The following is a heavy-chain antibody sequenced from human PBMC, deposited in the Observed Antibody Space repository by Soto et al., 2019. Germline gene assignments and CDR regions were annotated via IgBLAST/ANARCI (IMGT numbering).Heavy chain of an antibody. Sequence: ASVKVSCKASGYTFTSYGISWVRQAPGQGLEWMGWISAYNGNTNYAQKFQGRVSLTTDTSTSTAFLELRSLTYDDTAVYYCAREPPRATAGLNYFDPWGQGTLVTVSS. J-gene: IGHJ5*02. V-gene: IGHV1-18*01. CDR3: AREPPRATAGLNYFDP. CDR1: GYTFTSYG. CDR2: ISAYNGNT. D-gene: IGHD6-13*01.